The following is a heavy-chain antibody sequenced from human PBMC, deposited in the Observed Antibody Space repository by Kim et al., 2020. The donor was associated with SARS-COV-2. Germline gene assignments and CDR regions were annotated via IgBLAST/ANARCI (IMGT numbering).Heavy chain of an antibody. Sequence: GGSLRLSCAASGFTFSGSAIHWVRQASGKGLXXVGRIRSKANSYATAYAASVRGXXSISXXDSKXXAYXXMNNRKTEDAAVYYCTSVXXTTSAXWDAFDIWGXXTKVTVSS. CDR3: TSVXXTTSAXWDAFDI. J-gene: IGHJ3*02. CDR2: IRSKANSYAT. D-gene: IGHD1-1*01. CDR1: GFTFSGSA. V-gene: IGHV3-73*01.